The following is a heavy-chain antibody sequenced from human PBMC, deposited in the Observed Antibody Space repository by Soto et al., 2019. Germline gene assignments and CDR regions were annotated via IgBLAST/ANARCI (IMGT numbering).Heavy chain of an antibody. Sequence: QVQLVQSGAEVKKPGSSVKVSCKASGGTFSSYAISWVRQAPGQGLEWMGGIIPIFGTANYAQKFQGRVTITADESTSTDYMELSSLRSEDTAVYYCASSAERKQSSWYYYIPFDYWGQGTLVTVSS. J-gene: IGHJ4*02. D-gene: IGHD6-13*01. CDR2: IIPIFGTA. CDR1: GGTFSSYA. V-gene: IGHV1-69*01. CDR3: ASSAERKQSSWYYYIPFDY.